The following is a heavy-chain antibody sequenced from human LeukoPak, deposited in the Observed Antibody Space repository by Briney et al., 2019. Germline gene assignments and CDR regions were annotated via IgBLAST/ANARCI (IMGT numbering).Heavy chain of an antibody. CDR3: ARDRNYYGSGSWLY. Sequence: GGSLRLSCAASGFTFSDYYMSWIRQAPGKGLEWVSYISSSSSYTNYADSVKGRFTISRDNAKNSLYLQMNSLRAEDTAVYYCARDRNYYGSGSWLYWGQGTLVTVS. CDR1: GFTFSDYY. D-gene: IGHD3-10*01. V-gene: IGHV3-11*06. J-gene: IGHJ4*02. CDR2: ISSSSSYT.